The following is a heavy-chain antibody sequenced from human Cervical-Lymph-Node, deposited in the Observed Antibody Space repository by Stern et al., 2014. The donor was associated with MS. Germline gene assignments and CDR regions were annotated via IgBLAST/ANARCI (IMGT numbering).Heavy chain of an antibody. CDR3: ASAYSSSHYYFDY. CDR2: IWYDGSNP. CDR1: GFSFSRYA. J-gene: IGHJ4*02. Sequence: VQLVQSGGGVVQPGRSLRLSCAASGFSFSRYAMHLVHQAPGKGLGWVALIWYDGSNPYYADSVTGRFTISRDNFKNTLYLQMNSLRAEDTAVYYCASAYSSSHYYFDYWGQGTLVTVSS. D-gene: IGHD6-13*01. V-gene: IGHV3-33*01.